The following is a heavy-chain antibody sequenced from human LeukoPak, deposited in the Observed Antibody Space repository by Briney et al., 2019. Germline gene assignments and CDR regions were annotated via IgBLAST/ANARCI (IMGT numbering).Heavy chain of an antibody. V-gene: IGHV1-18*04. Sequence: GASVKVSCKASGYTFTSYGISWVRQAPGQGLEWMGWISAYNGNTNYAQKLQGRVTMTTDTSTSTAYMELRSPRSDDTAVYYCARVRYYDYVWGSYPYGMDVWGKGTTVTVSS. CDR3: ARVRYYDYVWGSYPYGMDV. D-gene: IGHD3-16*02. CDR2: ISAYNGNT. J-gene: IGHJ6*04. CDR1: GYTFTSYG.